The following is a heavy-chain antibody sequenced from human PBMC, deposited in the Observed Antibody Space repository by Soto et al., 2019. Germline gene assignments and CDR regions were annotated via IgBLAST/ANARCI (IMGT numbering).Heavy chain of an antibody. Sequence: GGSLRLSCTASGFTFSDYWMSWARQTPGKGLEWVANIKEDGSQKYYGDSVKGRFTVSRDNAKNVVYLEMQYLSTEDTAVYYCARLGPYDSGSYSFRYNWFDPWGQGTLVTVSS. CDR3: ARLGPYDSGSYSFRYNWFDP. J-gene: IGHJ5*02. D-gene: IGHD3-10*01. CDR1: GFTFSDYW. V-gene: IGHV3-7*03. CDR2: IKEDGSQK.